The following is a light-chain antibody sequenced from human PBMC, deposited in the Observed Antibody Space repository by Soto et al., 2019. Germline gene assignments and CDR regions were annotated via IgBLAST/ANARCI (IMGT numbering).Light chain of an antibody. CDR3: QQLNSYPRVT. CDR2: VAS. V-gene: IGKV1-9*01. CDR1: QGISSD. Sequence: DIQLTQSPSFLSASVGDRVTITCRASQGISSDLAWYQQKPGKAPKLLIYVASTLQSGVPSRFSGSGSGTEFTLTLSSLQPEDFATYYCQQLNSYPRVTFGGGTKVEIK. J-gene: IGKJ4*01.